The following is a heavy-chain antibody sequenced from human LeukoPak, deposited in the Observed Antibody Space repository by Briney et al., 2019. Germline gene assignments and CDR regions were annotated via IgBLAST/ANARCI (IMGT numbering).Heavy chain of an antibody. Sequence: SETLSLTCAVYGGSFSGYYWSWIRQPPGKGLEWIGEINHSGSTNYNPSLKSRVTISVDTSKNQFSLKLSSVTAADTAVYYCARLLGRFGESYYYMDVWGKGATVTVSS. CDR2: INHSGST. CDR1: GGSFSGYY. V-gene: IGHV4-34*01. CDR3: ARLLGRFGESYYYMDV. D-gene: IGHD3-10*01. J-gene: IGHJ6*03.